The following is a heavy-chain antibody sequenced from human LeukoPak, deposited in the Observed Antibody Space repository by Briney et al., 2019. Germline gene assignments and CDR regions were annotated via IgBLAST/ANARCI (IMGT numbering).Heavy chain of an antibody. D-gene: IGHD5-12*01. CDR1: GFTFSSYG. V-gene: IGHV3-33*01. CDR3: ARGPSGYDYTTNHYYYYGMDV. J-gene: IGHJ6*02. Sequence: QSGGSLRLSCAASGFTFSSYGMHWVRQAPGKGLEWVAVIWYDGSNKYYADSVKGRFTISRDNSKNTLYLQMNSLRAEDTAVYYCARGPSGYDYTTNHYYYYGMDVWGQGTTVTVSS. CDR2: IWYDGSNK.